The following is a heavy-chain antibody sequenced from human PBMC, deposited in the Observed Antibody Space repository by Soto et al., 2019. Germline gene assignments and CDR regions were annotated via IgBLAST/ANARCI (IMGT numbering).Heavy chain of an antibody. J-gene: IGHJ4*02. Sequence: EVQLVASGGGLVQPRGSLRLSCAASGFSFRRYWMHWVRQAPGKGLVWVSRLDTDGSITTYANSVKGRFTISRDNAKNTLYLQMNSLRAEDTAVYYCARDLSGADDDWGQGTLVTVSS. D-gene: IGHD2-15*01. CDR3: ARDLSGADDD. CDR1: GFSFRRYW. CDR2: LDTDGSIT. V-gene: IGHV3-74*03.